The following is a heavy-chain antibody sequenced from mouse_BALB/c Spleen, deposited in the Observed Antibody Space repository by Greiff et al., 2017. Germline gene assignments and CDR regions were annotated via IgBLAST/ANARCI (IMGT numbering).Heavy chain of an antibody. V-gene: IGHV5-4*02. J-gene: IGHJ3*01. CDR2: ISDGGSYT. Sequence: VQLKESGGGLVKPGGSLKLSCAASGFTFSDYYMYWVRQTPEKRLEWVATISDGGSYTYYPDSVKGRFTISRDNAKNNLYLQMSSLKSEDTAMYYCARDPHDGYYSWFAYWGQGTLVTVSA. CDR3: ARDPHDGYYSWFAY. CDR1: GFTFSDYY. D-gene: IGHD2-3*01.